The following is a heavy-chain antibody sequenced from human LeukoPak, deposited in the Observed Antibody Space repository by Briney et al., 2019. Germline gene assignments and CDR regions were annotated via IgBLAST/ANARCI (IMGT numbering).Heavy chain of an antibody. V-gene: IGHV3-30*02. D-gene: IGHD2-2*01. CDR1: GFTFSSHG. Sequence: GGSLRLSCAASGFTFSSHGMHWVRQAPGKRLEWVAFVRSDGTTKYYTDSVKGRFTISRDNSKNTMYLQMNSLRAEDTAVYYCAKDQPRAYFDSWGQGTLVTVSS. CDR3: AKDQPRAYFDS. J-gene: IGHJ4*02. CDR2: VRSDGTTK.